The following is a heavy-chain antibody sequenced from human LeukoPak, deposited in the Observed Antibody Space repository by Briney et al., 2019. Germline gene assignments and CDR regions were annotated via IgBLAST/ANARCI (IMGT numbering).Heavy chain of an antibody. CDR2: IYHSGSS. D-gene: IGHD1-1*01. CDR3: AREDWNDVYGY. Sequence: PSGTLSLTCAVSGGSISSSNWWSWVRQPPGKGLEWIGEIYHSGSSNYNPSLKSRVTISVDTSKNQFSLKLSSVTAADTAVYYCAREDWNDVYGYWGQGTLVTVSS. J-gene: IGHJ4*02. V-gene: IGHV4-4*02. CDR1: GGSISSSNW.